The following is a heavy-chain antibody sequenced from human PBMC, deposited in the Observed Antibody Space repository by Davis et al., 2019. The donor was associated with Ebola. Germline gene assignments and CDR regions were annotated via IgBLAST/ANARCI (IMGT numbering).Heavy chain of an antibody. J-gene: IGHJ5*02. CDR2: INHSGNT. CDR3: ATSKGVFLEWLFPSWFDP. D-gene: IGHD3-3*01. V-gene: IGHV4-34*01. Sequence: MPSETLSLTCAVSGGSFSDYYWSWIRQSPGKGLEWIGEINHSGNTNYNPSLESRLTISMDTSKTQFSLKLSSVTAADTAVYYCATSKGVFLEWLFPSWFDPWGQGTLVTVSS. CDR1: GGSFSDYY.